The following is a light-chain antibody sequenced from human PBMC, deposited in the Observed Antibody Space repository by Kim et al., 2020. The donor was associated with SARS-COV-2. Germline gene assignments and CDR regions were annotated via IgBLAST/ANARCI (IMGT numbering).Light chain of an antibody. J-gene: IGKJ1*01. Sequence: GSVGDRITITCRASQSISPWLAWYQQRPGKAPNLLIYDASSLASGVPSRFSGGGSGTEFTLTISSLQPDDFATYYCQQYNYYPWTFGQGTKVDIK. CDR2: DAS. V-gene: IGKV1-5*01. CDR3: QQYNYYPWT. CDR1: QSISPW.